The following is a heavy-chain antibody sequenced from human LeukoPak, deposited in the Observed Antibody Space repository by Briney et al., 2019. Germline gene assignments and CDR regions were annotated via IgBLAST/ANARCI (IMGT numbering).Heavy chain of an antibody. CDR1: GDSVSSNSAA. D-gene: IGHD6-19*01. CDR2: TYYRSKWYN. J-gene: IGHJ4*01. V-gene: IGHV6-1*01. CDR3: ARAHSIAVAADTLDY. Sequence: SQTLSLTCAISGDSVSSNSAAWNWIRQSPSRGLEWLGRTYYRSKWYNDYAVSVESRITINPDTSKNHFSLRLSSVTAADTAVYYCARAHSIAVAADTLDYWGQGTLVTVSS.